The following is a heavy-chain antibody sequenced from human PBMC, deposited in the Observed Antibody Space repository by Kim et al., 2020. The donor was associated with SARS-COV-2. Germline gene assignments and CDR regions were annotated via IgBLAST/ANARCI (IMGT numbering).Heavy chain of an antibody. CDR1: GFTFSSYG. J-gene: IGHJ6*02. Sequence: GGSLRLSCAASGFTFSSYGMHWVRQAPGKGLEWVAVISYDGSNKYYADSVKGRFTISRDNSKNTLYLQMNSLRAEDTAVYYCAKDRGPTVYNYYGMDVWGQGTTVTVSS. V-gene: IGHV3-30*18. CDR3: AKDRGPTVYNYYGMDV. CDR2: ISYDGSNK. D-gene: IGHD4-17*01.